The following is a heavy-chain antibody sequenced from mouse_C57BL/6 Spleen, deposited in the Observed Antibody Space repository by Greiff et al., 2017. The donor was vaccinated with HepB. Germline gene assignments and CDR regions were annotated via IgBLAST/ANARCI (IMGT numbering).Heavy chain of an antibody. D-gene: IGHD4-1*01. CDR3: ASGTGLFAY. J-gene: IGHJ3*01. V-gene: IGHV2-6*01. Sequence: VKLQESGPGLVAPSQSLSITCTVSGFSLTSYGVDWVRQSPGKGLEWLGVIWGVGSTNYNSALKSRLSISKDNSKSQVFLKMNSLQTDDTAMYYCASGTGLFAYWGQGTLVTVSA. CDR1: GFSLTSYG. CDR2: IWGVGST.